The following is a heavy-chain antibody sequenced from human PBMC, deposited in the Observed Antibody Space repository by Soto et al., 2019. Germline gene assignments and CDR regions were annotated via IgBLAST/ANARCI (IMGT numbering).Heavy chain of an antibody. D-gene: IGHD2-21*01. CDR3: AAQVSSGY. CDR1: GFTFTNSG. V-gene: IGHV3-30*03. CDR2: ISYDGNTK. J-gene: IGHJ4*02. Sequence: QVQLVESGGGVVQPGRSLRLSCAASGFTFTNSGMHWVRQAPGKGLEWVAVISYDGNTKYYADSVKGRFTISRDNSQHTRYLQMNNLRGEDTAVYYCAAQVSSGYWGQGTLVTVSS.